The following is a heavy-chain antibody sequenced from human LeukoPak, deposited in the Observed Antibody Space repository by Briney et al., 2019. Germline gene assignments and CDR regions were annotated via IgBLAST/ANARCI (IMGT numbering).Heavy chain of an antibody. J-gene: IGHJ6*02. V-gene: IGHV1-18*01. CDR1: GYTFTSYG. D-gene: IGHD4-23*01. CDR2: ISAYNGNT. Sequence: ASVKVSCKASGYTFTSYGISWVRQAPGQGLEWMGWISAYNGNTNYAQKLQGRVTMTTDTSTSTAYMELRSLRSGDTAVYYCARLKGRGATDTRDDYGGNSFFFKGVGYYYGMDVWGQGTTVTVSS. CDR3: ARLKGRGATDTRDDYGGNSFFFKGVGYYYGMDV.